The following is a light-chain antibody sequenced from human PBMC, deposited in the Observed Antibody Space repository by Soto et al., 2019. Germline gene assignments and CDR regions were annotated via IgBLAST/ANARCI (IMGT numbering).Light chain of an antibody. V-gene: IGLV2-11*01. J-gene: IGLJ1*01. CDR3: SSYTTSNTPLYV. CDR1: SSDVGGYNY. Sequence: QSALTQPRSVSGSPGQSVTISCTGTSSDVGGYNYVSWYQHNPGKAPKLMIFDVSARPSGVPDRFSGSQSGNTASLTISGLQAEDEANYYCSSYTTSNTPLYVFGTGTKLTVL. CDR2: DVS.